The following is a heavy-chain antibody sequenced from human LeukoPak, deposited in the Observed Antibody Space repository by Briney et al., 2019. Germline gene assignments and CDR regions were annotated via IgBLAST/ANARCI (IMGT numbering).Heavy chain of an antibody. J-gene: IGHJ3*02. D-gene: IGHD1-14*01. CDR3: AKESALTNAFDI. CDR2: ISYDGSNK. V-gene: IGHV3-30*18. CDR1: GFTFSSYA. Sequence: PGGSLRLSCAASGFTFSSYAMSWVRQAPGKGLEWVAVISYDGSNKYYADSVKGRFTISRDNSKNTLYLQMNSLRAEDTAVYYCAKESALTNAFDIWGQGTMVTVSS.